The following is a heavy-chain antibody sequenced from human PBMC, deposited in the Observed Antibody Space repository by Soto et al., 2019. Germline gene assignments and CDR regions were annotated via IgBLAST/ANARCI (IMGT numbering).Heavy chain of an antibody. CDR3: ARDRVAGIWGDAFDI. CDR1: GYTFTDHG. V-gene: IGHV1-18*04. D-gene: IGHD3-16*01. CDR2: INPYNANT. Sequence: XAVKVSCQTSGYTFTDHGINWVRQAPGQGLEWMGWINPYNANTNYAQKLQGRVTMTTDTATSTAYMDLRSLTSDDTAVYYCARDRVAGIWGDAFDIWGQGTMVTVSS. J-gene: IGHJ3*02.